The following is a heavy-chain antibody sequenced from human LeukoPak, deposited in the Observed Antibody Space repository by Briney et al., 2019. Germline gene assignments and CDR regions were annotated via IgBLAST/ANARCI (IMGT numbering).Heavy chain of an antibody. J-gene: IGHJ4*02. CDR2: IKQDESEK. CDR3: ARALDSSSSRYQAFEE. Sequence: GGSLRLSCSASGFTFSNYWMSWVRQAPGKGLEWVANIKQDESEKYYVDSVKGRFTISRDNAKSSLYLQMNSLRAEDTAVYYCARALDSSSSRYQAFEEWGQGTLATVSS. V-gene: IGHV3-7*01. CDR1: GFTFSNYW. D-gene: IGHD2-2*01.